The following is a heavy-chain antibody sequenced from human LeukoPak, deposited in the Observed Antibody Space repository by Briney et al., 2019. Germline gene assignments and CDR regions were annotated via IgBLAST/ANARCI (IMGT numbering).Heavy chain of an antibody. Sequence: ASVQVSCKASGFTFTSYGISWVRQAPGQGLEWMGWISAYNGNTNYAQKLQGRVTMTTDTSTSTAYMELRSLRSDDTAVYYCARMGCSGGSCYFDYWGQGTLVAVSS. V-gene: IGHV1-18*01. CDR1: GFTFTSYG. CDR3: ARMGCSGGSCYFDY. CDR2: ISAYNGNT. J-gene: IGHJ4*02. D-gene: IGHD2-15*01.